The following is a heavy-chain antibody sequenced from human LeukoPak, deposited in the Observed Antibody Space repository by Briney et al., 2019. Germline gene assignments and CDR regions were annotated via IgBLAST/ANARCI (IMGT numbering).Heavy chain of an antibody. J-gene: IGHJ4*02. D-gene: IGHD3/OR15-3a*01. Sequence: GGSLRLSCAASGFTFSSNSMNWVRQAPGKGLEWVSYISSSSSHRYYADSVKGRFTISRDNAKNSVYLQMNSLRAEDTAVYYCASQQFFALVITDYWGQGTLVTVSS. CDR3: ASQQFFALVITDY. V-gene: IGHV3-48*01. CDR1: GFTFSSNS. CDR2: ISSSSSHR.